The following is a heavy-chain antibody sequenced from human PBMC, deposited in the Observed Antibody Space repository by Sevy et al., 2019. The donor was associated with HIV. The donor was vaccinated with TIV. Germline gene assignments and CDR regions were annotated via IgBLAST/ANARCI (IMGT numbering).Heavy chain of an antibody. CDR1: GYTFTGYY. D-gene: IGHD3-22*01. CDR2: INPNSGGT. J-gene: IGHJ4*02. Sequence: ASVKVSCKASGYTFTGYYMHWVRQAPGQGLEWMGWINPNSGGTNYSQKFQGRVTMTRDTSISTAYMELSRLRSDDTAVYYCARDQYDSSGYQDYWGQGTLVTVSS. CDR3: ARDQYDSSGYQDY. V-gene: IGHV1-2*02.